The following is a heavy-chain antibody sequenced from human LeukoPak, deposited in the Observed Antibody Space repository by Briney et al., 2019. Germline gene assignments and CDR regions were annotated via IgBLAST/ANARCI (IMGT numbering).Heavy chain of an antibody. D-gene: IGHD6-13*01. V-gene: IGHV3-23*01. CDR2: ISGSGGST. J-gene: IGHJ4*02. CDR3: AKSGSSWLNKLGDFDY. CDR1: GFTFSSYA. Sequence: TGGSLRLSCAASGFTFSSYAMSWVRQAPGKGLEWVSAISGSGGSTYYADSVKGRFTISRDNSKNTLYLQMNSLRAEDTAVYYCAKSGSSWLNKLGDFDYWGQGTLVTVSS.